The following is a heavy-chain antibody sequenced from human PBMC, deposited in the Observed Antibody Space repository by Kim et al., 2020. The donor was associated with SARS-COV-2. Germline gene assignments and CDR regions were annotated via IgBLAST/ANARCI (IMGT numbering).Heavy chain of an antibody. Sequence: ASVKVSCKASGYTFSSISVSWVRRAPGQALEWMGWINPYSGTTKYAQKVQGRVTMTTDTSTTTAYMELRSLRSDDTAVYYCARETSHGMDVWGQGTTVTVSS. V-gene: IGHV1-18*01. CDR2: INPYSGTT. CDR1: GYTFSSIS. J-gene: IGHJ6*02. CDR3: ARETSHGMDV.